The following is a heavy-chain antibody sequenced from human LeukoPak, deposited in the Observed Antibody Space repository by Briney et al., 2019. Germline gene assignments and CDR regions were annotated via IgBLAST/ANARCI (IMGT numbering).Heavy chain of an antibody. CDR3: AKDGTGG. J-gene: IGHJ4*02. D-gene: IGHD3-16*01. CDR1: GYTVSSNY. CDR2: LYSGGNT. Sequence: GGSLRLSCVVSGYTVSSNYMSWVRQAPGKGLEWVSVLYSGGNTYHADSVKGRFTISRDNSKNTLYLQMNSLRAEDTAVYYCAKDGTGGWGQGTLVTVSS. V-gene: IGHV3-53*01.